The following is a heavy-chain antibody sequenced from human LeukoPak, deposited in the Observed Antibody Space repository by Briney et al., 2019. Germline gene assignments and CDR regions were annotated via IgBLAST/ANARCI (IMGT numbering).Heavy chain of an antibody. Sequence: GGSLRLSCAAPGFIFSGYGMHWVRQAPGKGLEWVAYIQHDGSNQQYADSVKGRFSISRDTSKNMLYLQMNSLRAEDTAVYYCAKAILLRGRIDYWGQGTLVTVSS. CDR1: GFIFSGYG. J-gene: IGHJ4*02. CDR2: IQHDGSNQ. V-gene: IGHV3-30*02. CDR3: AKAILLRGRIDY. D-gene: IGHD2-21*01.